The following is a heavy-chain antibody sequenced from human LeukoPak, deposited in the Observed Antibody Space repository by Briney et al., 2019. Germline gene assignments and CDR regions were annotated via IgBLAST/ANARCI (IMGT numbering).Heavy chain of an antibody. CDR3: ARRSAGGKEFDY. CDR1: GYTFTNYW. CDR2: IYPGDSDI. D-gene: IGHD4-23*01. Sequence: GESLKISCWGSGYTFTNYWIGWVRQMPGKALEWMGIIYPGDSDIRYSPSLQGQVTISVDKSISTAYLQWSSLNASDTAKYYCARRSAGGKEFDYWGQGTLVTVSS. J-gene: IGHJ4*02. V-gene: IGHV5-51*01.